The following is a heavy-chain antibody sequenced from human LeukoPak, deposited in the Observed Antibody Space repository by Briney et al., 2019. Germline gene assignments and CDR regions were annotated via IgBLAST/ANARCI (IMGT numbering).Heavy chain of an antibody. V-gene: IGHV1-2*02. CDR3: ATGSTIFGYY. CDR2: INPNSGGT. Sequence: ASVKVSCKASGYTFTGYYMHRVRQAPGQGLEWMGWINPNSGGTNYAQDFQGRVTMTRDTSISTAYMDLSRLTSDDTAVYYCATGSTIFGYYWGQGTLVTVSS. D-gene: IGHD3-9*01. CDR1: GYTFTGYY. J-gene: IGHJ4*02.